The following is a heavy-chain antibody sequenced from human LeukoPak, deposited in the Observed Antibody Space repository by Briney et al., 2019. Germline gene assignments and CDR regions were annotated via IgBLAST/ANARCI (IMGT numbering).Heavy chain of an antibody. CDR3: AEGASGWYFDY. CDR1: GFTFTFSRFA. D-gene: IGHD6-19*01. V-gene: IGHV3-30-3*01. J-gene: IGHJ4*02. Sequence: GSLRLSCAASGFTFTFSRFAMHWVRQAPGKGLEWLAVISSDGSNRYYADSVKGRFTLSRDNSEDTLYLQMNSLKPEDTAVYFCAEGASGWYFDYWGQGTLVTVSS. CDR2: ISSDGSNR.